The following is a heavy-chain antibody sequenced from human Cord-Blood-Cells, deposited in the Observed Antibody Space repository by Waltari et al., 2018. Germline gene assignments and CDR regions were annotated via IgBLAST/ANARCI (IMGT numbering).Heavy chain of an antibody. V-gene: IGHV2-5*01. CDR3: AHLKYCSSTSCPSGNYFDY. CDR2: IYWNDDK. D-gene: IGHD2-2*01. CDR1: GFSLSTSGVG. Sequence: QITLKESGPTLVKPTQTLTLTCTFSGFSLSTSGVGVGWIRQPPGKALEWLALIYWNDDKRNSPSLKSRLTITKDTSKNQVFLTMTNMDPVDTATYYCAHLKYCSSTSCPSGNYFDYWGQGTLVTVSS. J-gene: IGHJ4*02.